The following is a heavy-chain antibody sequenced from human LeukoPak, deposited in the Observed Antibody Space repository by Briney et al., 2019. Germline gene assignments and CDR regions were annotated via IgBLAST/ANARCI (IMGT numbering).Heavy chain of an antibody. J-gene: IGHJ4*02. CDR1: GGSISSGDYY. Sequence: SQTLSLTCTVSGGSISSGDYYWSWIRQPQGKGLEWIGYICYSGSTYYSPSLKSRVTISVDTSKNQFSLKLSSVTAADTAVYYCARDSSGYNYWGQGTLVTVSS. CDR2: ICYSGST. V-gene: IGHV4-30-4*01. CDR3: ARDSSGYNY. D-gene: IGHD6-19*01.